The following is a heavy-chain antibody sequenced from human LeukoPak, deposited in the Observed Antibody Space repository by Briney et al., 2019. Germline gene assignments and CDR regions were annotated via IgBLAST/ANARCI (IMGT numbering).Heavy chain of an antibody. D-gene: IGHD3-3*01. V-gene: IGHV3-48*04. CDR3: ARQASGYYTNYYYMDV. J-gene: IGHJ6*03. CDR2: ISSSSSTI. Sequence: GGSLRLSCAASGFTFSSYSMNWVRQAPGKGLEWVSYISSSSSTIYYADSVKGRFTISRHNAKNSLYLQMNSLRAEDTAVYYCARQASGYYTNYYYMDVWGKGTTVNVSS. CDR1: GFTFSSYS.